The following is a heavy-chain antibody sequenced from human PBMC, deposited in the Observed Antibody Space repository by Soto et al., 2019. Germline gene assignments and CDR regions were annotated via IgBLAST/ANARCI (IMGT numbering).Heavy chain of an antibody. CDR1: GGSISSYY. Sequence: SETLSLTCTVSGGSISSYYWSWIRQPPGKGLEWIGYIYYSGSTNYNPSLKSRVTISVDTSKNQFSLKLSSVTAADTAVYYCARGNSPKGSGSYYALYYYYYMDVWGKGTTVTVSS. J-gene: IGHJ6*03. D-gene: IGHD3-10*01. CDR2: IYYSGST. V-gene: IGHV4-59*08. CDR3: ARGNSPKGSGSYYALYYYYYMDV.